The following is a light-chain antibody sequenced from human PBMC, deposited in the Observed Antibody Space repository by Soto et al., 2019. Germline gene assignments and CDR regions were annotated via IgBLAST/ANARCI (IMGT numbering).Light chain of an antibody. CDR3: QHYSSYPLT. J-gene: IGKJ1*01. V-gene: IGKV3-15*01. CDR1: QSVSSN. Sequence: RAETRCPGTLSVSRGARAPLSCRASQSVSSNLAWYQQKPGQAPRLLIYGASTRATGIPARFSGSGSGTEVTLTICSLQSGDFVTYYWQHYSSYPLTFAQGTKVDIK. CDR2: GAS.